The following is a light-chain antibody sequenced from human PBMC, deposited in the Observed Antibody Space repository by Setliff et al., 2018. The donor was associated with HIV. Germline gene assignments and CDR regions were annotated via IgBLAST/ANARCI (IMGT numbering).Light chain of an antibody. Sequence: QSALTQPPSVSGVPGQRVTVSCTGTSSNIGASYAVHWYQQFPGAAPKLVIYDNSNRPSGVPDRFSGSKSGTSASLAISGLRSEDEADYYCAAWDDSLNGVVFGGGTKVTVL. CDR3: AAWDDSLNGVV. J-gene: IGLJ2*01. CDR1: SSNIGASYA. V-gene: IGLV1-40*01. CDR2: DNS.